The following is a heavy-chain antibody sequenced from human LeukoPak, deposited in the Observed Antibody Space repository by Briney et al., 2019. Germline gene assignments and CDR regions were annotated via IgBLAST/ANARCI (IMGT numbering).Heavy chain of an antibody. V-gene: IGHV1-2*02. J-gene: IGHJ1*01. Sequence: GASVKVSCKASGYTFTDYYLHWVRQAPGQGLEWMGWIHPNSGGTNYAQKFQGRVAMTRDTSISTAYMELSSLRSDDTAAYYCARLAAVPGWGQGTLVTVSS. CDR1: GYTFTDYY. CDR2: IHPNSGGT. D-gene: IGHD6-19*01. CDR3: ARLAAVPG.